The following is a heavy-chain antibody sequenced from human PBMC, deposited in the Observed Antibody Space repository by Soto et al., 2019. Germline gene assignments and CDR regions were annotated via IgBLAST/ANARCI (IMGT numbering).Heavy chain of an antibody. CDR2: ISSSSSTI. CDR1: GFSFSDYS. V-gene: IGHV3-48*01. CDR3: ARGYCSGGSCYSVWFDS. Sequence: GGSLRLSCAASGFSFSDYSINWVRQAPGKGLEWVSYISSSSSTIYYADSVKGRFTISRDNAKNSLYLQMNSLRAEDTAVYYCARGYCSGGSCYSVWFDSWGQGTLVTVSS. D-gene: IGHD2-15*01. J-gene: IGHJ5*01.